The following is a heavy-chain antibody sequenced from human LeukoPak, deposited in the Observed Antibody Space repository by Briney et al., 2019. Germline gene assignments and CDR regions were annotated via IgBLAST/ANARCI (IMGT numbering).Heavy chain of an antibody. V-gene: IGHV3-23*01. Sequence: GGSLRLSCVASGFTFPHYAMSWVPHAPGKGLVWVSGINAGGRYSYYADSVKGRFTISRDNSKNTLYLQMNSLRVEDTAVYYCGKELDYGDYLDYWGQGTLVTVSS. J-gene: IGHJ4*02. D-gene: IGHD4-17*01. CDR3: GKELDYGDYLDY. CDR1: GFTFPHYA. CDR2: INAGGRYS.